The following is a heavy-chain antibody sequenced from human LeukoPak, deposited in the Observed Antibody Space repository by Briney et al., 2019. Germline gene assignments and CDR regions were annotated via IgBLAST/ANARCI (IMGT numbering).Heavy chain of an antibody. CDR3: ATDIKHIAAAGILGIGSQNFDY. J-gene: IGHJ4*02. Sequence: ASVKVSCKASGGTFSSYAISWVRQAPGQGLEWMGRIIPILGIANYAQKFQGRVTITADKSTSTAYMELSSLRSEDTAVYYCATDIKHIAAAGILGIGSQNFDYWGQGTLVTVSS. D-gene: IGHD6-13*01. V-gene: IGHV1-69*04. CDR1: GGTFSSYA. CDR2: IIPILGIA.